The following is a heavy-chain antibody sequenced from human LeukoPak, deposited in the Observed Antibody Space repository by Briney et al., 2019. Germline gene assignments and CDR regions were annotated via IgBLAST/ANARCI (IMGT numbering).Heavy chain of an antibody. CDR2: INHSGST. J-gene: IGHJ5*02. D-gene: IGHD2-2*01. Sequence: SETLSLTCAVYGGSFSGYYWSWIRQPPGKGLERIGEINHSGSTNYNPSLKSRVTISVDTSKNQFSLKLSSVTAADTAVYYCARGRRAGHCSSTSCYASHWFDPRGQGTLVTVSS. CDR1: GGSFSGYY. CDR3: ARGRRAGHCSSTSCYASHWFDP. V-gene: IGHV4-34*01.